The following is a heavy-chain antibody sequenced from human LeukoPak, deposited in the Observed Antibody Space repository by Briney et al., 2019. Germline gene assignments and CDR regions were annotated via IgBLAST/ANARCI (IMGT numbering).Heavy chain of an antibody. Sequence: TLSLTCAVYGGSFSGYYWSWIRQPPGKGLEWIGEINHSGSTNYNPSLKSRVTISVDTSKNQFSLKLSSVTAADTAVYYCAGGEGAFDIWGQGTMVTVSS. V-gene: IGHV4-34*09. J-gene: IGHJ3*02. CDR1: GGSFSGYY. CDR3: AGGEGAFDI. CDR2: INHSGST. D-gene: IGHD2-21*01.